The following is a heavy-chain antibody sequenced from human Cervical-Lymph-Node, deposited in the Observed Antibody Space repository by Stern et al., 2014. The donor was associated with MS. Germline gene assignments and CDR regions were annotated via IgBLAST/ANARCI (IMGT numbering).Heavy chain of an antibody. CDR1: GGTFSSYA. CDR3: ARVGGYCSSTSCYADY. V-gene: IGHV1-69*01. CDR2: IIPIFGTA. Sequence: QLVQSGAEVKKPGSSVKVSCKASGGTFSSYAISWVRQAPGQGLEWMGGIIPIFGTANYAQKFQGIVTITADESTSTAYMELSSLRSEDTAVYYCARVGGYCSSTSCYADYWGQGTLVTVSS. D-gene: IGHD2-2*01. J-gene: IGHJ4*02.